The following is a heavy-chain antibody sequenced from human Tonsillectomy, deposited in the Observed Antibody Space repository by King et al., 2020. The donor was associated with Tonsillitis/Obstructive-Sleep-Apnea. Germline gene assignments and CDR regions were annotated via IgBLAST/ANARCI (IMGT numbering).Heavy chain of an antibody. Sequence: VQLEESGGGLIQPGGSLRLACAASGFTVSSDYMSWVRQAPGKGLEWVSVIYSNGRTYYPDSVKGRFTISRDNSKNTLYLQMNSLRAEDTAVYYCARMNLAVDWGQGTLVTVSS. V-gene: IGHV3-53*01. J-gene: IGHJ4*02. D-gene: IGHD6-19*01. CDR3: ARMNLAVD. CDR1: GFTVSSDY. CDR2: IYSNGRT.